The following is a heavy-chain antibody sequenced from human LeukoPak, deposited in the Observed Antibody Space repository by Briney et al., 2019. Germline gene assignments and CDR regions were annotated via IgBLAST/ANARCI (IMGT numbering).Heavy chain of an antibody. V-gene: IGHV3-23*01. Sequence: GSLRLSCAASGFTFSSYAMSWVRQAPGKGLEWVSAISGSGGSTYYADSAKGRFTISRDNSKNTLYLQMNSLRAEDTAVYYCAKVVSEGGTPFDYWGQGTLVTVSS. D-gene: IGHD3-16*01. J-gene: IGHJ4*02. CDR1: GFTFSSYA. CDR2: ISGSGGST. CDR3: AKVVSEGGTPFDY.